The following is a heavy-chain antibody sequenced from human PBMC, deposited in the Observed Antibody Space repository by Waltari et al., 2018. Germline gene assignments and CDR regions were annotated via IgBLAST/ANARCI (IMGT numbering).Heavy chain of an antibody. J-gene: IGHJ4*02. V-gene: IGHV3-21*01. D-gene: IGHD2-2*01. CDR3: AAYQLLSSVYFDY. CDR1: GFTFSSYS. Sequence: EVQLVESGGGLVKPGGSLRLSCAASGFTFSSYSMNWVRQAPGKGLEWVSSISSSSSYIYYADSVKGRFTISRDNAKNSLYLQMNSLRAEDTAVYYCAAYQLLSSVYFDYWGQGTLVTVSS. CDR2: ISSSSSYI.